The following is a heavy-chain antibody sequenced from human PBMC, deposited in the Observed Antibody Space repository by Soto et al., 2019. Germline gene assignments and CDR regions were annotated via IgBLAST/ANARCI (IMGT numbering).Heavy chain of an antibody. Sequence: PGGSLRLSCAASGFTFSSYAMSWVRQAPGKGLEWVSAISGTGGSTYYADSVKGRFTISRDNAKNTLYLQMNSLRAEDTALYYCAKVSSPNYHEFYYYYYMDVWGKGTTVTVSS. V-gene: IGHV3-23*01. CDR3: AKVSSPNYHEFYYYYYMDV. CDR1: GFTFSSYA. CDR2: ISGTGGST. J-gene: IGHJ6*03. D-gene: IGHD3-22*01.